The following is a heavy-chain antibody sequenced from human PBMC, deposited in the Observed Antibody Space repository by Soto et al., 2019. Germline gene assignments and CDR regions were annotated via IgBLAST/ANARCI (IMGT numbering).Heavy chain of an antibody. J-gene: IGHJ6*02. Sequence: PSETLSLTCTVSGGSISSGDYYWSWIRQHPGKGLEWIGYIYYSGSTYYNPSLKSRVTISVDTSKNQFSLKLSSVTAADTAVYFCARGHSTDCSNGVCSFFYNHEMDVWGQGTTVTVSS. V-gene: IGHV4-31*03. CDR2: IYYSGST. CDR3: ARGHSTDCSNGVCSFFYNHEMDV. CDR1: GGSISSGDYY. D-gene: IGHD2-8*01.